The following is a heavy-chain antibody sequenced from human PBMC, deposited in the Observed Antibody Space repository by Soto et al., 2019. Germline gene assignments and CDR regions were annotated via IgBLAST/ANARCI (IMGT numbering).Heavy chain of an antibody. J-gene: IGHJ4*02. D-gene: IGHD5-12*01. V-gene: IGHV1-46*03. CDR1: GYTFTGYY. Sequence: VASVKVSCKASGYTFTGYYMHWVRQAPGQGLEWMGIINPSGGSTSYAQKFQGRVTMTRDTSTSTVYMELSSLRSEDTAVYYCARGGGSGYDFFPSGSISWGQGTLVTVSS. CDR2: INPSGGST. CDR3: ARGGGSGYDFFPSGSIS.